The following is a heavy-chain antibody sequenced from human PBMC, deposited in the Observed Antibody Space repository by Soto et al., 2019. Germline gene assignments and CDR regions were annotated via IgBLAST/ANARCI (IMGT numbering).Heavy chain of an antibody. CDR3: ARTRSAWSDFHYYSLDV. D-gene: IGHD1-26*01. J-gene: IGHJ6*02. V-gene: IGHV5-51*01. CDR1: GYRFSSYW. CDR2: IYPGDSDT. Sequence: GESLQISCKGSGYRFSSYWIAWVRQMPGKGLEWMGIIYPGDSDTRYSPSFEGQVTISADKSNSALYVQMNSLTGEDTAVYYCARTRSAWSDFHYYSLDVWGQGTTVTSP.